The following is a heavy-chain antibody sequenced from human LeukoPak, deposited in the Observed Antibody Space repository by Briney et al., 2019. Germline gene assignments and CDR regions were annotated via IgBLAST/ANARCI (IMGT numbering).Heavy chain of an antibody. Sequence: ASVTVSCKTSGYTFIYYYIHWIRQAPGQGLEWMGWINPNSGYTNYAQKFQGRVTLTGDTSISTAFMELSRLTSDDTALYYCARDFWNGQAPGDSWGQGALVTVSS. D-gene: IGHD3-3*01. CDR1: GYTFIYYY. V-gene: IGHV1-2*02. CDR2: INPNSGYT. J-gene: IGHJ4*02. CDR3: ARDFWNGQAPGDS.